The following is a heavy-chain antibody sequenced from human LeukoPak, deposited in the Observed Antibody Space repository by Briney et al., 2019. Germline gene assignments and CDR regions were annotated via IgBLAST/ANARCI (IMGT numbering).Heavy chain of an antibody. Sequence: VGSLRLSCEASGFTFTSYAMHWVRQAPGKGLEWVAVISYDGSNKYYADSVKGRFTISKDNSKNTLYLQMNSLRAEDTAVYYCARAGGGKGGAFDIWGQGTMVTVSS. V-gene: IGHV3-30*04. CDR2: ISYDGSNK. CDR3: ARAGGGKGGAFDI. CDR1: GFTFTSYA. D-gene: IGHD3-16*01. J-gene: IGHJ3*02.